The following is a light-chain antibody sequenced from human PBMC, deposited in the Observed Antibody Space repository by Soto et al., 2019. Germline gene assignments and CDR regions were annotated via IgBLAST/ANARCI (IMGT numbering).Light chain of an antibody. J-gene: IGKJ2*01. CDR2: AIS. CDR1: QSITNY. V-gene: IGKV1-39*01. Sequence: DIQMTQSPSSLSASVGDRVTITCRASQSITNYLNWYQQKPGKAPKLLICAISTLQSGVPSRFGGSGSGTEFTLTISSLQPDDFATYYCQQSYSTPYTFGQGTKVDIK. CDR3: QQSYSTPYT.